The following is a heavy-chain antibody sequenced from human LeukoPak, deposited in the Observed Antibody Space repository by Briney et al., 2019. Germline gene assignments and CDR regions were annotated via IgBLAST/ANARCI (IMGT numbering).Heavy chain of an antibody. V-gene: IGHV1-18*01. D-gene: IGHD2-15*01. J-gene: IGHJ4*02. CDR3: ARGLSCSGNTCYAAHFDS. CDR1: GDTFTTCG. CDR2: ISGYNGNT. Sequence: ASVKVSCKASGDTFTTCGITWVRQAPGQGLEWMGWISGYNGNTEYTQKFQGRVAMTRDTSTSTAYMELRSLRSDDTAVYYCARGLSCSGNTCYAAHFDSWGQGTLVTVSS.